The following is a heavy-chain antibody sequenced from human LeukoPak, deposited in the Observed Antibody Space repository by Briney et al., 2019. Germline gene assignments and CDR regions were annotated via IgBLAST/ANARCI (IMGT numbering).Heavy chain of an antibody. V-gene: IGHV3-30*03. CDR2: MSYDGSNK. CDR1: GFTFTSYV. CDR3: ARPRGAAAGTFGFDP. J-gene: IGHJ5*02. D-gene: IGHD6-13*01. Sequence: GGSLRLSCAASGFTFTSYVMHWVRLAPGKGLQWVALMSYDGSNKYYADSVKGRFTISRDNSKNTLYLQMNSLRAEDTAVYYCARPRGAAAGTFGFDPWGQGTLVTVSS.